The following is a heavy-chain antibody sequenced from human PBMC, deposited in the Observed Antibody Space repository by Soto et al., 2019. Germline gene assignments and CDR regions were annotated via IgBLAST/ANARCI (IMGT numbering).Heavy chain of an antibody. CDR2: IYSGGST. CDR3: EDGIRDTVPVSAFLLNRSSDL. Sequence: PGKGLEWVSVIYSGGSTYYADSVKGRFTISRDNSKNTLYLQMNSLRAEDTFFFQAEDGIRDTVPVSAFLLNRSSDL. D-gene: IGHD2-15*01. V-gene: IGHV3-66*01. J-gene: IGHJ2*01.